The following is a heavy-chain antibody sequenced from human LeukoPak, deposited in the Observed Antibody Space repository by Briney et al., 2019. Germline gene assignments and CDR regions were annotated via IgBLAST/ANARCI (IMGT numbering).Heavy chain of an antibody. CDR2: ISSYSTYI. V-gene: IGHV3-21*01. CDR3: ARDSFAGYDSSGYSSYDY. J-gene: IGHJ4*02. Sequence: PGGSLRLSCAASGFSFSDYSMNWVRQAPGKGLEWVSFISSYSTYIYYADSLKGRFTISRDNAKNSLYLQMNSLGAEDTAVYYCARDSFAGYDSSGYSSYDYWGQGTLATVSS. CDR1: GFSFSDYS. D-gene: IGHD3-22*01.